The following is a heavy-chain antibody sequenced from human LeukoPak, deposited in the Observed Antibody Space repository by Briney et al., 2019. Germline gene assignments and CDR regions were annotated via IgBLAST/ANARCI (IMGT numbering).Heavy chain of an antibody. Sequence: PGGSLRLSCATSGFTFSDYWMHWVRQAPGKGLVWVSRINTDGSFTNYADSVKGRFTISRDNAKNTLYLQVDSLRVEDTAVYYCTRGGYYHTLDFWGQGTLVTVSS. J-gene: IGHJ4*02. CDR3: TRGGYYHTLDF. V-gene: IGHV3-74*01. D-gene: IGHD3-22*01. CDR1: GFTFSDYW. CDR2: INTDGSFT.